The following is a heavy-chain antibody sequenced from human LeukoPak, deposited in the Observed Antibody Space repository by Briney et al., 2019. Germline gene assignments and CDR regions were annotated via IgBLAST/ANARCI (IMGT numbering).Heavy chain of an antibody. CDR3: AKLVGATPPDAFDI. CDR1: GFPLSNYW. V-gene: IGHV3-23*01. CDR2: ISGSGGST. J-gene: IGHJ3*02. Sequence: GGSLRLSCAASGFPLSNYWMSWVRQAPGKGLEWVSAISGSGGSTYYADSVKGRFTISRDNSKNTLYLQMNSLRAEDTAVYYCAKLVGATPPDAFDIWGQGTMVTVSS. D-gene: IGHD1-26*01.